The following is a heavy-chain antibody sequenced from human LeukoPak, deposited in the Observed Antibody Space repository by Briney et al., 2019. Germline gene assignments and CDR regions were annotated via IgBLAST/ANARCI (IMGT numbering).Heavy chain of an antibody. CDR3: DP. CDR2: LYYTGSS. CDR1: GDSISSTTNS. D-gene: IGHD2-2*01. J-gene: IGHJ5*02. V-gene: IGHV4-39*01. Sequence: SETLSLTCTVSGDSISSTTNSWGWIRQPPGKGLEWIGSLYYTGSSYYNPSLKRRVTISGDTSNNQISLRMNSVTAADTASRWFDPWGQGTLVTVSS.